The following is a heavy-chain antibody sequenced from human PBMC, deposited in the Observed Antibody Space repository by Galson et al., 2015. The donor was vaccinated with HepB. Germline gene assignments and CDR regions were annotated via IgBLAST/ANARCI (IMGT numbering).Heavy chain of an antibody. V-gene: IGHV3-30-3*01. J-gene: IGHJ6*02. D-gene: IGHD2-2*01. Sequence: SLRLSCAASGFTFSSYAMHWVRQAPGKGLEWVAVISYDGSNKYYADSVKGRFTISRDNSKNTLYLQVNSLRAEDTAVYYCARDEVVPAANVYYYYGMDVWGQGTTVTVSS. CDR2: ISYDGSNK. CDR3: ARDEVVPAANVYYYYGMDV. CDR1: GFTFSSYA.